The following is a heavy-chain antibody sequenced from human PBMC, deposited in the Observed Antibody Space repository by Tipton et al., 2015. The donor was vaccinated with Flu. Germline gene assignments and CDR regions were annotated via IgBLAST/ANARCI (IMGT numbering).Heavy chain of an antibody. V-gene: IGHV4-39*07. CDR2: VSHSGST. Sequence: LRLSCTVSGDSITSSSFYWGWIRQPPGKGLEWIGSVSHSGSTSYNPSLKSRIVMSVDTSKSQFSLTLMSVTAADTAVYYCASDRYDILTGSFSWFDPWGQGTLVTVSS. CDR1: GDSITSSSFY. CDR3: ASDRYDILTGSFSWFDP. J-gene: IGHJ5*02. D-gene: IGHD3-9*01.